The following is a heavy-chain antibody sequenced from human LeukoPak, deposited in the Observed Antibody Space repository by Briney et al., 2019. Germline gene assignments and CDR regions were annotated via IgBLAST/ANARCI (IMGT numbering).Heavy chain of an antibody. J-gene: IGHJ3*02. Sequence: ASVKVSCKASGYTFTAYYIHWVRLAPGQGLEWMGWIKASSGDTQSAQKFQGRVTLTRDTPISTAYMEVSSLTSDDTAVYYCAAEGVKSASDIWGQGTMVTVSS. CDR2: IKASSGDT. D-gene: IGHD3-10*01. CDR3: AAEGVKSASDI. CDR1: GYTFTAYY. V-gene: IGHV1-2*02.